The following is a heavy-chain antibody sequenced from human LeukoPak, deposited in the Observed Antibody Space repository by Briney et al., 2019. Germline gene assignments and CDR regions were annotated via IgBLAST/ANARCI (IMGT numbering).Heavy chain of an antibody. Sequence: GGSLRLSCAASGFTFSDYYMSWIRQAPGKGLEWVSYISSSSSYTNYADSVKGRFTISRDNAKNSLYLQMNSLRAEETAVYYCARDGTVTTNDAFDIWGQGTMVTVSS. CDR2: ISSSSSYT. V-gene: IGHV3-11*06. J-gene: IGHJ3*02. CDR1: GFTFSDYY. D-gene: IGHD4-17*01. CDR3: ARDGTVTTNDAFDI.